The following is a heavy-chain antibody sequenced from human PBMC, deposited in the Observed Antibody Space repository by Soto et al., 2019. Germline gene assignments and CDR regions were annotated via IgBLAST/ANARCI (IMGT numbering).Heavy chain of an antibody. V-gene: IGHV3-74*01. D-gene: IGHD5-18*01. Sequence: GGSLRLSCAASGFTFSSYWMHWVRQAPGKGLVWVSRINSDGSSTSYADSMKGRFTISRDNAKNTLYLQMNSLRAEDTAVYYCASFVDTAIPGYWGQGTLVTVSS. CDR3: ASFVDTAIPGY. CDR2: INSDGSST. J-gene: IGHJ4*02. CDR1: GFTFSSYW.